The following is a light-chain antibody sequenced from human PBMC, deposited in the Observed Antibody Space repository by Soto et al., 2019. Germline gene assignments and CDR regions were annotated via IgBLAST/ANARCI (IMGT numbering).Light chain of an antibody. CDR3: QQYGYSLIT. V-gene: IGKV3-20*01. J-gene: IGKJ3*01. Sequence: IVLTQSPGTLSLSPGERATLSCRASQSFNDNYLAWYQQKPGQPPRLLIYNVSRRATGIPDRVSGSGSGPDFTHTISRLEPEDFVVYYGQQYGYSLITFGPWNKGDFK. CDR2: NVS. CDR1: QSFNDNY.